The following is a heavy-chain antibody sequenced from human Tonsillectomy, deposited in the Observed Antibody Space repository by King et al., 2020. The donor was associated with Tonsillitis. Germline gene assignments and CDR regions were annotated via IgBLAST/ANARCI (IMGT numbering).Heavy chain of an antibody. Sequence: VQLVESGAELRKPGASVTVSCRTSGDTFTGHFVHWVRQAPGQGLEWMGWINPKSVDTHYAQKFQGRVTMSGDVSITTAYMGLSSLRPDDTAVYYCATNALASDSSAYRDFRHWGQGTLVTVSS. D-gene: IGHD3-22*01. CDR2: INPKSVDT. CDR1: GDTFTGHF. J-gene: IGHJ1*01. V-gene: IGHV1-2*02. CDR3: ATNALASDSSAYRDFRH.